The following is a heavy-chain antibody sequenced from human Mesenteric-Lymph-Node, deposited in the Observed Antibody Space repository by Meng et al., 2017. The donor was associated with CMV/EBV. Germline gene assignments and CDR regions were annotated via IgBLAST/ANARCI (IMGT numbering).Heavy chain of an antibody. D-gene: IGHD3-10*01. J-gene: IGHJ2*01. V-gene: IGHV4-34*01. CDR2: VHPSGSF. CDR3: VRVPARGSVTSSGSYWYFDL. Sequence: GSSWPWFRRLPGRGLEWIGDVHPSGSFGYNPSLQSRVTISVDTSKNQFSLKMSSVTAADTAVYYCVRVPARGSVTSSGSYWYFDLWGRGTLVTVSS. CDR1: GSS.